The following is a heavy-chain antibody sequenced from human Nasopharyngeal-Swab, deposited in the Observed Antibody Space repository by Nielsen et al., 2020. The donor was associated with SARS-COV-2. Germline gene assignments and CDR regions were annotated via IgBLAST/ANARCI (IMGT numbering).Heavy chain of an antibody. Sequence: SETLSLTCTVSGGSISSGGYYWSWIRQHPGKGLEWIGYIYYSGSTYYNPSLKSRVTISVDTSKNQFSLKLSSVTAADTAVYYCATQGRDGYNLAAPYYFDYWGQGTLVTVSS. D-gene: IGHD5-24*01. V-gene: IGHV4-31*03. CDR3: ATQGRDGYNLAAPYYFDY. CDR1: GGSISSGGYY. J-gene: IGHJ4*02. CDR2: IYYSGST.